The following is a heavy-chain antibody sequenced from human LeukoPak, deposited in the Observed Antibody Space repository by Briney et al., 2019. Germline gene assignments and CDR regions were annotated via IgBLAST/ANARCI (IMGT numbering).Heavy chain of an antibody. CDR3: AKAGDFYDSGSYYIS. Sequence: GGSLRLSCSASGFTLSTYAMSWVRQTPGKGLEWVSTISGSGGSTYYADSVKGRFTISRDNSKNTLYLQVNSLRAEDTAIYYCAKAGDFYDSGSYYISWGQGTLVTVSS. V-gene: IGHV3-23*01. CDR1: GFTLSTYA. J-gene: IGHJ4*02. D-gene: IGHD3-10*01. CDR2: ISGSGGST.